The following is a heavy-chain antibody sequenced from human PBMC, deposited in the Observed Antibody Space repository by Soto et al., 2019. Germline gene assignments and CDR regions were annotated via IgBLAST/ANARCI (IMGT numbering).Heavy chain of an antibody. Sequence: TGGSLRLSCAASGFTFSSYAMHWVRQAPGKGLEWVAVISYDGSNKYYADSVKGRFTISRDNSKNTLYLQMNSLRAEDTAVYYCAREGRRDYYGSGSYDYYYYGMDVWGQATTVTVYS. J-gene: IGHJ6*02. CDR3: AREGRRDYYGSGSYDYYYYGMDV. CDR2: ISYDGSNK. CDR1: GFTFSSYA. V-gene: IGHV3-30-3*01. D-gene: IGHD3-10*01.